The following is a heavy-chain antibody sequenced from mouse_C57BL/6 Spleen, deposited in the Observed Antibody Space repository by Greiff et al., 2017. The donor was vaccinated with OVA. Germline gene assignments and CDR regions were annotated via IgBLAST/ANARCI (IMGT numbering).Heavy chain of an antibody. D-gene: IGHD2-3*01. CDR2: IDPETGGT. CDR3: TRRPDGYYFDY. J-gene: IGHJ2*01. CDR1: GYTFTDYE. V-gene: IGHV1-15*01. Sequence: QVQLQQSGAELVRPGASVTLSCKASGYTFTDYEMHWVKQTPVHGLEWIGAIDPETGGTAYNQKFKGKAILTADKSSSTAYMELRSLTSEDSAVYYCTRRPDGYYFDYWGQGTTLTVSS.